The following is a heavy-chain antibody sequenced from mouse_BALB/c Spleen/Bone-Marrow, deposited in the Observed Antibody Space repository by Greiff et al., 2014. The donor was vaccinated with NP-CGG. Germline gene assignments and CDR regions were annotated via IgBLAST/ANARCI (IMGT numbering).Heavy chain of an antibody. V-gene: IGHV14-3*02. Sequence: EVKLQESGAELVKPGASVKLFCTASGFNIKDTYMHWVKQRPEQGLEWIGRIDPANGNTKYDPKFQGKATITADTSSNTAYLQLSSLTSEDTAVYYCARWEYYAMDYWGQGTSVTVSS. CDR2: IDPANGNT. CDR1: GFNIKDTY. CDR3: ARWEYYAMDY. J-gene: IGHJ4*01. D-gene: IGHD4-1*01.